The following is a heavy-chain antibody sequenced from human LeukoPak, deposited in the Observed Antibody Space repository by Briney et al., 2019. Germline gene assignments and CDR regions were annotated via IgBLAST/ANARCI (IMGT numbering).Heavy chain of an antibody. J-gene: IGHJ6*02. CDR3: ARSWYSSSWYGPLVIDYGMDV. D-gene: IGHD6-13*01. CDR2: IYYSGST. V-gene: IGHV4-61*01. CDR1: GGSVSSGSYY. Sequence: PSETLSLTCTVSGGSVSSGSYYWSWIRQPPGKGLEWIGYIYYSGSTNYNPSLKSRVTISVDTSKNQFSLKLSSVTAADTAVYYCARSWYSSSWYGPLVIDYGMDVWGQGTTVTVSS.